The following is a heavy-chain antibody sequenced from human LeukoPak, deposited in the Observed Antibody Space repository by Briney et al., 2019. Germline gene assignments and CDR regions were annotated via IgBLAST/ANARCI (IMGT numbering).Heavy chain of an antibody. Sequence: SETLSLTCTVSGGSISSGSYYWSWIRQPAGKGLEWIGRIYTSGSTNYNPSLKSRVTISVDTSKNQFSLKLSSVTAADTAVYYCARESPASTSRLMDVWGKGTTVTVSS. CDR3: ARESPASTSRLMDV. J-gene: IGHJ6*03. CDR1: GGSISSGSYY. D-gene: IGHD2-2*01. V-gene: IGHV4-61*02. CDR2: IYTSGST.